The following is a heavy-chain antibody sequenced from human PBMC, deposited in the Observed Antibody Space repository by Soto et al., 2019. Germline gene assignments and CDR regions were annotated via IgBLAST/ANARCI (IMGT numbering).Heavy chain of an antibody. CDR3: ARDPCGSDCYSGLDY. Sequence: NPSETLSLTCNVSAGSITGDSYYWTWIWQPPGKGLEWLGYISYNGRTNYNPSLKSRVTISVDTSRKQFFLRLTSVTAADTAIYYCARDPCGSDCYSGLDYWGQGSLVTVSS. V-gene: IGHV4-61*01. D-gene: IGHD2-21*02. CDR1: AGSITGDSYY. J-gene: IGHJ4*02. CDR2: ISYNGRT.